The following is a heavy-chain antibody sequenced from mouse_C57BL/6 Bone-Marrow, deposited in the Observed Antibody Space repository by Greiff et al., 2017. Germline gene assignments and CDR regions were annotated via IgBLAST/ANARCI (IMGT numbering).Heavy chain of an antibody. J-gene: IGHJ2*01. CDR1: GYTFTDYY. V-gene: IGHV1-77*01. CDR2: IGPGSGST. Sequence: QVQLQQSGAELVKPGASVTISCKASGYTFTDYYINWVKQRPGQGLEWIGKIGPGSGSTYYNEKFKGKATLTADKSSSTAYMQLSSLTSEDSAVFFCASYYGSSYSYYFDYWGQGTTLTVSS. CDR3: ASYYGSSYSYYFDY. D-gene: IGHD1-1*01.